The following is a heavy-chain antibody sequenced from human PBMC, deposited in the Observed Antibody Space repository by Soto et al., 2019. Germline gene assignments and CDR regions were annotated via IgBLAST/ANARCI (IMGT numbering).Heavy chain of an antibody. D-gene: IGHD2-2*01. CDR2: ISKSDYT. CDR1: GFAFNNYG. Sequence: GGSLRLSCTVSGFAFNNYGINWVRQAPGKGLEWVSSISKSDYTYYSDSVKGRFTISRDNAKNSVSLQMNTLRVEDAAVYYCAREDSIIIPAVSDFWGQGTPVTVSS. V-gene: IGHV3-21*01. J-gene: IGHJ4*02. CDR3: AREDSIIIPAVSDF.